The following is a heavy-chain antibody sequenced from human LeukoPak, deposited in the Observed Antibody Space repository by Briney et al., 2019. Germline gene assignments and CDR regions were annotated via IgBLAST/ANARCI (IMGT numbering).Heavy chain of an antibody. J-gene: IGHJ6*02. CDR3: ARGSRDGYNYYYGMDV. CDR2: INPNSGGT. CDR1: GHTFTGYY. Sequence: ASVKVSCKASGHTFTGYYMHWVRQAPGQGLEWMGWINPNSGGTNYAQKFQGWVTMTRDTSISTAYMELSRLRSDDTAVYYCARGSRDGYNYYYGMDVWGQGTTVTVSS. D-gene: IGHD5-24*01. V-gene: IGHV1-2*04.